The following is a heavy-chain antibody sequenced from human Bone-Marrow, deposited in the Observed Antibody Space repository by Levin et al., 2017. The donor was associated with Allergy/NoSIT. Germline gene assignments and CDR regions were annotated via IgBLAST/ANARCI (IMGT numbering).Heavy chain of an antibody. CDR2: IYWDDDN. CDR1: GFSLSSGGAG. Sequence: ASGPTLVKPTETLTLTCNFSGFSLSSGGAGVSWIRQPPGKALEWLALIYWDDDNRYSPSLRSRLTITKDTSKNQVVLTMTNMDPVDTATYYCAHLSFGEFYFDFWGQGILVTVSP. J-gene: IGHJ4*02. D-gene: IGHD3-10*01. V-gene: IGHV2-5*02. CDR3: AHLSFGEFYFDF.